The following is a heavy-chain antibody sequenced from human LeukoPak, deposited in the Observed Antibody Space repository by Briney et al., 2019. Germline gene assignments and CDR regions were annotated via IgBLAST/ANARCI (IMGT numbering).Heavy chain of an antibody. V-gene: IGHV4-34*01. CDR2: INHSGST. Sequence: SETLSLTCAVYGGSFSGYYWSWIRQPPGKGLEWIGEINHSGSTNYNPSLKSRVTISVDTSKNQFSLYLSSVTAADTAVYYCARAKYYDFSSGYMTYYFDSWGQGALVTVSS. CDR3: ARAKYYDFSSGYMTYYFDS. D-gene: IGHD3-3*01. J-gene: IGHJ4*02. CDR1: GGSFSGYY.